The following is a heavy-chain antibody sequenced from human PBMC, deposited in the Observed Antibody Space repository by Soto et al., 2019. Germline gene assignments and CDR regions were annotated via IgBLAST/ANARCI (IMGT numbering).Heavy chain of an antibody. Sequence: SETLSLTCTVSGGSISSGGYYWSWIRQHPGKGLEWIGYIYYSGSTYYNPSLKSRVTISVDTSKNQFSLKLSSVTAADTAVYYCARVSLLRFLNWFDPWGQGTLVTVSS. J-gene: IGHJ5*02. D-gene: IGHD3-3*01. V-gene: IGHV4-31*03. CDR2: IYYSGST. CDR3: ARVSLLRFLNWFDP. CDR1: GGSISSGGYY.